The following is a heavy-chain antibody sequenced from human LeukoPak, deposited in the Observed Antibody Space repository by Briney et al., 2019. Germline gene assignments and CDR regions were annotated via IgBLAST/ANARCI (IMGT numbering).Heavy chain of an antibody. D-gene: IGHD3-10*01. V-gene: IGHV5-51*01. CDR2: IYPGDSDT. J-gene: IGHJ6*02. Sequence: GESLKISCKGSGYSFTSYWIGWVRQMPGKGLEWMGIIYPGDSDTRYSPSFQGQVTISADKSISTAYLQWSSLKASDTAMYYCARERITMVRRHYYYYGMDVWGQGTTVTVSS. CDR3: ARERITMVRRHYYYYGMDV. CDR1: GYSFTSYW.